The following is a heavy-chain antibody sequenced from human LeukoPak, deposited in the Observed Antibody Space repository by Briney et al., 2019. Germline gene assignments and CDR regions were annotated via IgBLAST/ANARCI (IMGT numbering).Heavy chain of an antibody. Sequence: PSETLSLTCTVSGGSISSSSYYWGWLRQPPGKGLEWIGSIYYSGSTYYNPSLKSRVTISVYTSKNQFSLKLSPVTAADTAVYYCARLVLWFGELSYQYFDYWGQGTLVTVSS. CDR2: IYYSGST. D-gene: IGHD3-10*01. V-gene: IGHV4-39*01. CDR3: ARLVLWFGELSYQYFDY. CDR1: GGSISSSSYY. J-gene: IGHJ4*02.